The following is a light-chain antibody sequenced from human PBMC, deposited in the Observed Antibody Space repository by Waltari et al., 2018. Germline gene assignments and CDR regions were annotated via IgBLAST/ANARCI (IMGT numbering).Light chain of an antibody. CDR2: GNN. Sequence: QSVLTQPPSVSGAPGQRVTISCTESSSDTGAHYAAHCYRQLTGTAPKPLIYGNNKRPSAVPDRFSGCRSGTSASLAITGLQAEDEADYYCQSYDSGLSGWVFGGGTKLTVL. V-gene: IGLV1-40*01. CDR1: SSDTGAHYA. CDR3: QSYDSGLSGWV. J-gene: IGLJ3*02.